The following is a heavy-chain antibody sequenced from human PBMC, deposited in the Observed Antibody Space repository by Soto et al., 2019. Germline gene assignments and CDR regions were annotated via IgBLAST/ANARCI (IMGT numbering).Heavy chain of an antibody. Sequence: QVQLQESGPGLVKPSETLSLTCTVSCGSISSYYWSWLRQSPGKRLEWIGYIHYSGITKYNPSLKSRVTISLDTSKNQFSLKLSSVTAADSAVYYCARHPGASFDYWGQGTLVTVSS. D-gene: IGHD7-27*01. CDR1: CGSISSYY. CDR2: IHYSGIT. CDR3: ARHPGASFDY. V-gene: IGHV4-59*01. J-gene: IGHJ4*02.